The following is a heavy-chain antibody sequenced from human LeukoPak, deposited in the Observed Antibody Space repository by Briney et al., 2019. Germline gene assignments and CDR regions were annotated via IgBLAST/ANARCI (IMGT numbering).Heavy chain of an antibody. D-gene: IGHD3-3*01. Sequence: GGSLRLSCAASGFTFSTYAMSWVRQAPGKGLEWVSAISGSGGSLYYADSVKGRFTISRDNSKNTLYLLMNSLRAEDTAVYYCAKLVSGYTNDACDFWGQGTMVTVSS. CDR3: AKLVSGYTNDACDF. V-gene: IGHV3-23*01. CDR2: ISGSGGSL. J-gene: IGHJ3*01. CDR1: GFTFSTYA.